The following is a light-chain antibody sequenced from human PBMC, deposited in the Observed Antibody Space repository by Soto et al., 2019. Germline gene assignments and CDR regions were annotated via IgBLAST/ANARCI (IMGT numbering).Light chain of an antibody. Sequence: EIVLTQSPATLSLSPLEVATLRVRASQSVSSYLAWYQQKPGQAPRLLIYDASNRATGIPARFSGSGSGTDFTLTISSLEPEDFAVYYCQQRSNWPLTFGGGTKVDIK. V-gene: IGKV3-11*01. CDR2: DAS. J-gene: IGKJ4*01. CDR1: QSVSSY. CDR3: QQRSNWPLT.